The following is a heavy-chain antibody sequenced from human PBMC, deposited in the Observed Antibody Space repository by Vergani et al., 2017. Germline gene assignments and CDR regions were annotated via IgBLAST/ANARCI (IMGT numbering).Heavy chain of an antibody. D-gene: IGHD3-22*01. CDR1: GGSITYGAFY. J-gene: IGHJ5*02. CDR2: IYYSENK. V-gene: IGHV4-39*01. CDR3: ARCFRDEGMIYVGTVENWFDP. Sequence: QLQLQESGPGLVKPSETLSLTCTVSGGSITYGAFYWGWIRQSPGKGLEWIGSIYYSENKFYNPSLESRVTLSIDTTKNRFSLKLKSVTAADTAVYYCARCFRDEGMIYVGTVENWFDPWGQGTMVTVSS.